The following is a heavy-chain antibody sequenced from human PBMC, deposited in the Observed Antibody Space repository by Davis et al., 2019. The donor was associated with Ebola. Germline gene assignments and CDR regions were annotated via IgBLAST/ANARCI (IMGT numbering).Heavy chain of an antibody. CDR3: ARDFFSEGSTWYDVFDI. CDR1: GYTFTNYG. D-gene: IGHD6-13*01. CDR2: INTDGGNA. Sequence: AASVKVSCKASGYTFTNYGISWVRQAPGQGLEWMGWINTDGGNANYAQMLQGRVTMTTDTSTATVYMELRSLRSDDTAVYYCARDFFSEGSTWYDVFDIWGQGTMVTVSS. V-gene: IGHV1-18*01. J-gene: IGHJ3*02.